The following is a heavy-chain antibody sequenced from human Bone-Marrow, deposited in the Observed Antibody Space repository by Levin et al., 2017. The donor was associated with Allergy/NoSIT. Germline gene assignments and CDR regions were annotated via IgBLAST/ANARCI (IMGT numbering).Heavy chain of an antibody. CDR3: TRDTFGVDDY. CDR1: GFSVSRYW. Sequence: GGSLRLSCAASGFSVSRYWMHWVRQAPGQGLAWVSRINEDGSTINYADSVEGRFTISRDSAKNTLYLQMNSLRVEDTAVYYCTRDTFGVDDYWGQGTMVTVSS. V-gene: IGHV3-74*01. D-gene: IGHD3-3*01. CDR2: INEDGSTI. J-gene: IGHJ4*02.